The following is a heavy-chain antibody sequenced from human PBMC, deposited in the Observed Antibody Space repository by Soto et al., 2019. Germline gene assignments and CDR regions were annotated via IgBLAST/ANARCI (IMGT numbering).Heavy chain of an antibody. J-gene: IGHJ4*02. CDR3: ARDDAVDYDFWSGYPAPFDY. CDR1: GGTFSSYT. CDR2: IIPILGIA. V-gene: IGHV1-69*04. D-gene: IGHD3-3*01. Sequence: ASVKVSCKASGGTFSSYTISWVRQAPGQGLEWMGRIIPILGIANYAQKFQGRVTITADKSTSTAYMELSSLRSEDTAVYYCARDDAVDYDFWSGYPAPFDYWGQGTLVTVSS.